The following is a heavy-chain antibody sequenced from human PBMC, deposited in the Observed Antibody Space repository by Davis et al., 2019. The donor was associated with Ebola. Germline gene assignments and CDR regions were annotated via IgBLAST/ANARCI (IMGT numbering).Heavy chain of an antibody. CDR3: ARAPNYDVLTGTSSYYFDY. J-gene: IGHJ4*02. CDR1: GYTFTSYS. CDR2: ISGFNTNT. Sequence: ASVKVSCKPSGYTFTSYSLVWVRQAPGLGLEWMGWISGFNTNTNFAQKFQGRVTVSKDTSTNTAYMDLRSLTSDDTAIYYCARAPNYDVLTGTSSYYFDYWGQGTLVTVSS. D-gene: IGHD3-9*01. V-gene: IGHV1-18*04.